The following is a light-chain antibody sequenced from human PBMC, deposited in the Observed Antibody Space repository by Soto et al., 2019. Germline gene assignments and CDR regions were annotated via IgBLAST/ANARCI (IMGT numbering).Light chain of an antibody. CDR1: SSDVGGYNS. CDR3: SSYASSTTVVV. CDR2: EVT. V-gene: IGLV2-14*01. Sequence: QSVLTQPASVSGSPGQSITISCTGTSSDVGGYNSVSWYQQHPGKAPKLMIYEVTNRPSGVSNRFSGSKSGNTAPLTISGLQTEDAADYYCSSYASSTTVVVFGGGTKVTVL. J-gene: IGLJ2*01.